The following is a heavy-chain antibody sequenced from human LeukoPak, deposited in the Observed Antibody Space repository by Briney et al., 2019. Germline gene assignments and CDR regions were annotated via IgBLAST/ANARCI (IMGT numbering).Heavy chain of an antibody. D-gene: IGHD6-13*01. J-gene: IGHJ5*02. CDR1: SGSISGYY. CDR3: CSSPSTLNWLTP. CDR2: IYYGGSA. Sequence: SETLSLTCTVSSGSISGYYWSWIRQPPGKGLEWIGYIYYGGSARYNPSLMSRVTISVDPSKNQFSLKLSSVTAADTAVYYCCSSPSTLNWLTPGARDPWSPSPQ. V-gene: IGHV4-59*08.